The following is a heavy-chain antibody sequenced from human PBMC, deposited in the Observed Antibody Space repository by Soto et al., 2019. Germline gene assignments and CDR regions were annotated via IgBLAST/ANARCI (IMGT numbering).Heavy chain of an antibody. CDR3: ARKDKSGYFNWFDP. CDR1: GYKFTSSW. D-gene: IGHD3-22*01. Sequence: GESLKISCRTSGYKFTSSWIAWVRQMPGKGLEWMGIIFPSDSDTRYSPSFQGQVTISVDRSTSTVFLQWASLKASDTAVYFCARKDKSGYFNWFDPWGKGTLVTVSS. V-gene: IGHV5-51*01. J-gene: IGHJ5*02. CDR2: IFPSDSDT.